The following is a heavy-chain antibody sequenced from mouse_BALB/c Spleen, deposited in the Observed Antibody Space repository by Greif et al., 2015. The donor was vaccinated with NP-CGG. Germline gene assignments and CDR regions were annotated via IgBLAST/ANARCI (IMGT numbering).Heavy chain of an antibody. CDR3: ARDYYGSSYWYFDV. V-gene: IGHV7-3*02. CDR2: IRNKANGYTT. Sequence: EVVLVESGGGLVQPGGSLRLSCATSGFTFTDYYMSWVRQPPGKALELLGFIRNKANGYTTEYSASVKGRFTISRDNSQSILYLQMNTLRAEDSATYYCARDYYGSSYWYFDVWGAGTTVTVSS. J-gene: IGHJ1*01. CDR1: GFTFTDYY. D-gene: IGHD1-1*01.